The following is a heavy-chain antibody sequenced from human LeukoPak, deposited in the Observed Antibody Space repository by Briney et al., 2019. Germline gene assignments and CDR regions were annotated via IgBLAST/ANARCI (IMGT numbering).Heavy chain of an antibody. J-gene: IGHJ3*02. CDR2: IYNDGRSK. CDR1: GFTFRNYG. D-gene: IGHD1-1*01. Sequence: AGGSLRLSCAASGFTFRNYGMHWDRQAPGKGLEWVAFIYNDGRSKKYADSVKGRFTISRDNSKNTLYLQMNSLRAEDTAVYYCARQLRDDAFDIWGQGTMVTVSS. CDR3: ARQLRDDAFDI. V-gene: IGHV3-33*01.